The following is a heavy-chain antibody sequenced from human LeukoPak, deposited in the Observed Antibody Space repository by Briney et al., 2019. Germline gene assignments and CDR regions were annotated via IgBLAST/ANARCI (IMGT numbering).Heavy chain of an antibody. Sequence: PGRSLRLSCAASGFTFSNYGMHWVRQAPGKGLEWVAVIWYDGSKKYYPDSVKGRFTISRDSSKNTLYLQMNSLRAEDTAVYYCAKGAHIYGDSGAFDIWGQGTMVTVSS. CDR1: GFTFSNYG. J-gene: IGHJ3*02. V-gene: IGHV3-33*06. CDR2: IWYDGSKK. D-gene: IGHD4-17*01. CDR3: AKGAHIYGDSGAFDI.